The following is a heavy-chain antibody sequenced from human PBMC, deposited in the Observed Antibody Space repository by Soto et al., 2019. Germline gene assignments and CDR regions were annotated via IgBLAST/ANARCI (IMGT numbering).Heavy chain of an antibody. CDR3: VRRHVSATGIDWFDP. J-gene: IGHJ5*02. CDR1: GYTFTSYG. D-gene: IGHD6-13*01. Sequence: ASVKVSCKASGYTFTSYGIHWVRQAPGQRLEWMGWTNAANGDTKYSPRLQGRVTITRDTSASTAYMELSSLRSEDTAVYYCVRRHVSATGIDWFDPWGQGXLVTVSS. CDR2: TNAANGDT. V-gene: IGHV1-3*01.